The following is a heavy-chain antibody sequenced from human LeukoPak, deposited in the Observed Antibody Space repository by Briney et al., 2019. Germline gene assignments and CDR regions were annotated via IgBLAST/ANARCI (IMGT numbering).Heavy chain of an antibody. CDR2: ISSSSSYI. Sequence: PGGSRRLSCATSGFTFSSYSMNWVRQAPGKGLEWVSSISSSSSYIYYADSVKGRFTISRDNAKNSLYLQMNSLRAEDTAVYYCARDGGDVLLWFGSDYWGQGTLVTVSS. V-gene: IGHV3-21*01. CDR1: GFTFSSYS. CDR3: ARDGGDVLLWFGSDY. J-gene: IGHJ4*02. D-gene: IGHD3-10*01.